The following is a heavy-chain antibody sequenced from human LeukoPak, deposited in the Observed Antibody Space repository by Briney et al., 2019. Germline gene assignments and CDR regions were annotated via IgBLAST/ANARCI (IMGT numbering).Heavy chain of an antibody. CDR3: ARVNNWNYGAFDI. J-gene: IGHJ3*02. D-gene: IGHD1-7*01. V-gene: IGHV3-9*01. CDR2: ISWNSGSI. Sequence: GGSLRLSCAASGFTFDDYAMHWVRQAPGKGLEWVSGISWNSGSIGYADSVKGRFTISRDNAKSSLYLQMNSLRAEDTAVYYCARVNNWNYGAFDIWGQGTMVTVSS. CDR1: GFTFDDYA.